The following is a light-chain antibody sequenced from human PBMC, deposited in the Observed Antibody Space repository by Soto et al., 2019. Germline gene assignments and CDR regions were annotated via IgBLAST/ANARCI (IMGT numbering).Light chain of an antibody. CDR2: GNS. CDR3: QSYDSSLSGGV. V-gene: IGLV1-40*01. Sequence: VLTQPPSVSGAPGQRVTISCTGSSSNIGAGYDVHWYQQLPGTAPKLLIYGNSNRPSGVPDRFSGSKSGTSASLAITGLRAEDEADYCCQSYDSSLSGGVFGGGTKLTVL. J-gene: IGLJ3*02. CDR1: SSNIGAGYD.